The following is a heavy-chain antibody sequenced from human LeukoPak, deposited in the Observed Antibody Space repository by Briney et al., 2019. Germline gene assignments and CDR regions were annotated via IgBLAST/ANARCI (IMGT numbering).Heavy chain of an antibody. D-gene: IGHD5-24*01. J-gene: IGHJ3*02. CDR2: IIPIFGTA. CDR3: ARDQSPRWLLTPQPFDI. Sequence: SVKVSCKASGGTFSSYAISWVRQAPGQGLEWMGGIIPIFGTANYAQKFQGRVTITADESTSTAYMELSSLRSEDTAVYYCARDQSPRWLLTPQPFDIWGQGTMVTVSS. CDR1: GGTFSSYA. V-gene: IGHV1-69*13.